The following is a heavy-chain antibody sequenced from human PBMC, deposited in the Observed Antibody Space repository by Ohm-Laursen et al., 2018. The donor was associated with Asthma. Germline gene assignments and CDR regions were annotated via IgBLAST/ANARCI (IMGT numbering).Heavy chain of an antibody. CDR1: GYTFTSYG. V-gene: IGHV1-2*06. CDR3: ARDPSDYYDSSGYYPGENWFDP. D-gene: IGHD3-22*01. CDR2: INPNSGGT. Sequence: GASVKVSCKASGYTFTSYGISWVRQAPGQGLEWMGRINPNSGGTNYAQKFQGRVTMTRDTSISTAYMELSRLRSDDTAVYYCARDPSDYYDSSGYYPGENWFDPWGQGTLVTVSS. J-gene: IGHJ5*02.